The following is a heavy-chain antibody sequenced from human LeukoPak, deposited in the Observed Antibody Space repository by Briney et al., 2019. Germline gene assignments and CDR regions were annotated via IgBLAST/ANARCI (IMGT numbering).Heavy chain of an antibody. CDR1: GFTFSSYS. CDR3: ARDWGYYYYYGMDV. Sequence: GGSLRLSCAASGFTFSSYSMNWVRQAPGKGLEWVSSISNSSSYIYYADSVKGRFTIPRDNAKNSLYLQMNSLRAEDTAGYYCARDWGYYYYYGMDVWGQGTTVTVSS. J-gene: IGHJ6*02. V-gene: IGHV3-21*01. CDR2: ISNSSSYI. D-gene: IGHD3-16*01.